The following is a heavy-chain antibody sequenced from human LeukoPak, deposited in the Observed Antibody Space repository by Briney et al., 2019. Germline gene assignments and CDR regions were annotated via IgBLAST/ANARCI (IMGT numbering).Heavy chain of an antibody. CDR1: GFTFSSYA. Sequence: PGGSLRLSCAASGFTFSSYAMHWVRQAPGKGLEWVAVISYDGSNKYYADSVKGRFTISRDNSKNTLYLQMNSLRAEDTAVYYCARDGDYYGSGSYYNPPHFDYWGQGTLVTVSS. V-gene: IGHV3-30*04. J-gene: IGHJ4*02. D-gene: IGHD3-10*01. CDR2: ISYDGSNK. CDR3: ARDGDYYGSGSYYNPPHFDY.